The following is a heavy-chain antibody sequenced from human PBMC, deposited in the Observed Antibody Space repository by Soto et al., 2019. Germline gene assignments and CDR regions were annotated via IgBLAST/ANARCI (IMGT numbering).Heavy chain of an antibody. CDR1: GFTFSSYA. V-gene: IGHV3-23*01. CDR3: AKDLRGFLLWFSSGWYDY. J-gene: IGHJ4*02. D-gene: IGHD6-19*01. CDR2: ISGSGGST. Sequence: EVQLLESGGGLVQPGGSLRLSCAASGFTFSSYAMSWVRQAPGKGLEWVSAISGSGGSTYDADSVKGRFTISRDNSKNTLYLQMNSLRAEDTAVYYCAKDLRGFLLWFSSGWYDYWGQGTLVTVSS.